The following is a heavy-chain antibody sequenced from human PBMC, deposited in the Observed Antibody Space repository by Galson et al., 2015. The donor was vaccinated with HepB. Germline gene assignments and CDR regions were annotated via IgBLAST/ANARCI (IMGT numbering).Heavy chain of an antibody. CDR2: IYPGDSDT. V-gene: IGHV5-51*01. CDR1: GYSFTSYW. D-gene: IGHD1-20*01. CDR3: ARLLTGIYYYYYGMDV. Sequence: QSGAEVKKPGESLKISCKGSGYSFTSYWIGWVRQMPGKGLEWMGIIYPGDSDTRYSPSFQGQVTISADKSVSTAYLQWSSLKASDTAMYYCARLLTGIYYYYYGMDVWGQGTTVTVSS. J-gene: IGHJ6*02.